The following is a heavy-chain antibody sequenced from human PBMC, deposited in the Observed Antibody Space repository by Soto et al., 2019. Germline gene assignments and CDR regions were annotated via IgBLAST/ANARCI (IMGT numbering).Heavy chain of an antibody. J-gene: IGHJ3*02. D-gene: IGHD3-3*01. V-gene: IGHV3-21*01. CDR1: GFTFSSYS. Sequence: GGSLRLSCAASGFTFSSYSMNWVRQAPGKGLEWGSSISSSSSYIYYADSVKGRSTNSRANAKNSLYLQMNSLRAEDTAVYYCARGEGSGDDAFDIWGQGTMVTVSS. CDR2: ISSSSSYI. CDR3: ARGEGSGDDAFDI.